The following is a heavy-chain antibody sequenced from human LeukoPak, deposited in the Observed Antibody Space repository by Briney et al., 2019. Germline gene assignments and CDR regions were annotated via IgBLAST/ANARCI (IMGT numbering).Heavy chain of an antibody. CDR1: SGSFSGYY. CDR3: AASLWFGIYPDY. V-gene: IGHV4-34*01. D-gene: IGHD3-10*01. CDR2: FNHSWGA. Sequence: ASETLSLTCAVYSGSFSGYYWTWFRQPPGKGLEWIGEFNHSWGAKYNPSFKSRVTISVDTSNNHLSLSLNSVTAADTAVYYCAASLWFGIYPDYWGQGSLVTVSS. J-gene: IGHJ4*02.